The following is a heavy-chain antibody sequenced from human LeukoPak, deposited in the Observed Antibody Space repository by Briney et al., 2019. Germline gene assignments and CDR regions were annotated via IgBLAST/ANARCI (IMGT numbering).Heavy chain of an antibody. J-gene: IGHJ4*02. CDR2: IYYSGST. CDR1: GGSISRGGYY. V-gene: IGHV4-31*03. CDR3: ASVSIDSSSWYVNY. D-gene: IGHD6-13*01. Sequence: SQTLSLTCTVSGGSISRGGYYWSWIRQHPGKGLEYIGYIYYSGSTNYNPSLQSRVTISVDTSKDQFSLKLSSVTAADTAVYYCASVSIDSSSWYVNYWGQGTLVTVSS.